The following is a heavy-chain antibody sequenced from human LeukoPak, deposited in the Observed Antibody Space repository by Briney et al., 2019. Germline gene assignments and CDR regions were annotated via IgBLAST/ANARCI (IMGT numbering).Heavy chain of an antibody. CDR1: GGSISSYY. Sequence: SATLSLTCTVSGGSISSYYWSWIRQPPGKGLEWIGYIYYSGSTNYNPSLKSRVTISVDTSKNQFSLKLSPVTAADTAVYYCARHGCSSTSCYLIDWFDPWGQGTLVTVSS. CDR2: IYYSGST. D-gene: IGHD2-2*01. CDR3: ARHGCSSTSCYLIDWFDP. J-gene: IGHJ5*02. V-gene: IGHV4-59*08.